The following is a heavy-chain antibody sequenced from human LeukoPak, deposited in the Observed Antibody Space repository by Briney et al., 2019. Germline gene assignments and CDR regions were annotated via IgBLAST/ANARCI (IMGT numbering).Heavy chain of an antibody. Sequence: GGSLRLSCAASGFTFSNYAMHWVRQAPGKGLEWVAVISYDGSNKYYADSVKGRFTISRDNSKNTLYLQMNSLRAEDTAVYYCARRSWSFDHWGQGTLVTVSS. CDR1: GFTFSNYA. D-gene: IGHD6-13*01. J-gene: IGHJ4*02. CDR3: ARRSWSFDH. V-gene: IGHV3-30*04. CDR2: ISYDGSNK.